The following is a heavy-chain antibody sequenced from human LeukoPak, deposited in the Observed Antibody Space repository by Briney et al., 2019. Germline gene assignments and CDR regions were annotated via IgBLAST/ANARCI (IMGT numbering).Heavy chain of an antibody. D-gene: IGHD3-3*01. CDR3: AKKKLPYDFWSGSGNWFDP. CDR2: ISGSGGST. V-gene: IGHV3-23*01. J-gene: IGHJ5*02. Sequence: PGGSLRLSCAASGFTFSSYAMSWVRQAPGKGLEWVSAISGSGGSTYYADSVKGRFTISRDNSKNTLYLQMNSLRAEDTAVYYCAKKKLPYDFWSGSGNWFDPWGQGTLVTVSS. CDR1: GFTFSSYA.